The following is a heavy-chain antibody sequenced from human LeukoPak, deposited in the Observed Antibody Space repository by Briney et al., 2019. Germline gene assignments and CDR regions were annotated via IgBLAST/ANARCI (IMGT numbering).Heavy chain of an antibody. Sequence: PGRSLRLSCAASGFTFSSYGMHWVRQAPGKGLEWVAVIWYDGSNKYYADSVKGRFTISRDNSKNTLYLQMNSLRAEDTAVYYCARDRFAYGGNTVYWGQGTLVTVSS. V-gene: IGHV3-33*01. CDR1: GFTFSSYG. CDR3: ARDRFAYGGNTVY. CDR2: IWYDGSNK. J-gene: IGHJ4*02. D-gene: IGHD4-23*01.